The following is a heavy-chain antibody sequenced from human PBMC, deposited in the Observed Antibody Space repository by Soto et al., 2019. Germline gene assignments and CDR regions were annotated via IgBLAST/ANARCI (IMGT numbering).Heavy chain of an antibody. CDR1: GFTLTDYD. J-gene: IGHJ5*02. D-gene: IGHD2-8*02. V-gene: IGHV3-11*01. CDR2: ISYSGTTI. Sequence: QVQLVESGGGLVKPGGSLRLACETSGFTLTDYDMSWIRQAPGKGRGGVSYISYSGTTIYYADSVRGRFAISRDNAEKSLYLHMNSLRAEDTAVYYCTRPCRYCNGGGPGNWFDPWGQGTLVTVSS. CDR3: TRPCRYCNGGGPGNWFDP.